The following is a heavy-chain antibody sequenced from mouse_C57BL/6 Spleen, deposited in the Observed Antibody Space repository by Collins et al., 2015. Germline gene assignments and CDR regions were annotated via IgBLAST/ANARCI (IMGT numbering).Heavy chain of an antibody. CDR2: ISYDGSN. J-gene: IGHJ2*01. V-gene: IGHV3-6*01. D-gene: IGHD1-1*01. Sequence: DVQLQESGPGLVKPSQSLSLTCSVTGYSITSGYYWNWIRQFPGNRLEWMGYISYDGSNDYNPSLKNRISITRDTSKNQFFLKLNSVTTEDAATYYCARHDYGSGVWGQGTILTVSS. CDR1: GYSITSGYY. CDR3: ARHDYGSGV.